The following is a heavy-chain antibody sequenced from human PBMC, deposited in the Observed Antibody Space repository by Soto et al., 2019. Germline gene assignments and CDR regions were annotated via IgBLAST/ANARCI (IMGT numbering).Heavy chain of an antibody. J-gene: IGHJ4*02. D-gene: IGHD6-19*01. CDR3: ARDTGHNSGWGY. Sequence: EVQLMESGGDLVQPGGSLRLSCAASGFTFSSNWMSWVRQAAGQGLEWVANVNQDGSGRYYVDSVKGRFTISRDNAKNSLYLQMNSLRAEDTAVYYCARDTGHNSGWGYWGQGTLVIVSS. CDR2: VNQDGSGR. CDR1: GFTFSSNW. V-gene: IGHV3-7*04.